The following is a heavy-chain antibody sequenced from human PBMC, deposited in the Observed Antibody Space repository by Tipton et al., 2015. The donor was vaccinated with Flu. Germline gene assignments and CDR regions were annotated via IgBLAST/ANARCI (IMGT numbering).Heavy chain of an antibody. D-gene: IGHD6-13*01. CDR3: AKDTLVIAAAFNWFDP. V-gene: IGHV3-33*06. CDR1: GLIVSDNF. J-gene: IGHJ5*02. CDR2: IWYDGNTK. Sequence: SLRLSCAASGLIVSDNFMSWVRQAPGKGLEWVAVIWYDGNTKYYADSVKGRFTVSRDNSKNTLYLQMNSLRAEDTAVYYCAKDTLVIAAAFNWFDPWGQGTLVTVSS.